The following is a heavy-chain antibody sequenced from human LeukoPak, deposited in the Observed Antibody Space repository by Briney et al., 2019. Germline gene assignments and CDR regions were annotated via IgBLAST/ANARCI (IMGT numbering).Heavy chain of an antibody. D-gene: IGHD6-19*01. CDR3: ARDRAVAGTWNFQH. CDR1: GFTFNSYT. J-gene: IGHJ1*01. V-gene: IGHV3-30-3*01. CDR2: ISYDGSNK. Sequence: GGSLRLSCAASGFTFNSYTMHWVRQAPGKGLEWLALISYDGSNKYYADSVKGRFTISRDNSKNTLYLQMNSLRAEDTAVYYCARDRAVAGTWNFQHWGQGTLVTVSS.